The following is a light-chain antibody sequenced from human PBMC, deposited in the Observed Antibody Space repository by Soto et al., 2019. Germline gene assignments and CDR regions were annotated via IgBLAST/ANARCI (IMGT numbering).Light chain of an antibody. V-gene: IGKV3-15*01. CDR3: QQYNNWPRT. CDR2: EGS. J-gene: IGKJ1*01. Sequence: EIVVTQSPATLSVSPGERVTLSCRASQSIGINLAWYQQKPGQAPSLLIYEGSTRATGIPARFSGSGSGTDFTLTISSLQSADFAVYHCQQYNNWPRTFGQGTKVEVK. CDR1: QSIGIN.